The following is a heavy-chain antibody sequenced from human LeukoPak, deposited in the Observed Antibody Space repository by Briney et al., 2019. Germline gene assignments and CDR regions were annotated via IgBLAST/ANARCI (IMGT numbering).Heavy chain of an antibody. V-gene: IGHV3-11*06. CDR1: GFTFSDYY. D-gene: IGHD6-13*01. Sequence: GGSLRLSCAASGFTFSDYYMSWIRQAPGKGVEWVSYISSSSSYTNYAESVKGRFTISRDNAKNSLYLQMNSLRAEDTAVYYCARDLGIAAAYFDYWGQGTLVTVSS. CDR3: ARDLGIAAAYFDY. CDR2: ISSSSSYT. J-gene: IGHJ4*02.